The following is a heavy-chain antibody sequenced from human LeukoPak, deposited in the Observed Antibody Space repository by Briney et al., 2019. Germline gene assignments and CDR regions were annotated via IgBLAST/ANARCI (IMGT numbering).Heavy chain of an antibody. V-gene: IGHV4-4*07. CDR2: IYTSGNT. CDR3: ARVWHYDFWSGYYFDY. D-gene: IGHD3-3*01. J-gene: IGHJ4*02. Sequence: SETLSLTCTVSGGSISSYYWSWIRQPAGKGLEWIGRIYTSGNTNYNPSLKSRVTISVDTSKNQFSLKLSSVTAADTAVYYCARVWHYDFWSGYYFDYWGQGTLVTVSS. CDR1: GGSISSYY.